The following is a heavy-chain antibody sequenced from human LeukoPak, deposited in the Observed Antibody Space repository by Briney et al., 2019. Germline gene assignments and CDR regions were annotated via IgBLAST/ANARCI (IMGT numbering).Heavy chain of an antibody. D-gene: IGHD3-22*01. Sequence: GGSLRLSCAASGFTFSSYSMNWVRQAPGKGLEWVSYISSSSSTIYYADSVKGRFTISRDNAKNSLYLQMNSLRAEDTAVYYCARDVRGGYYDSSGYYSHSDAFDIWGQGTMVTVSS. CDR2: ISSSSSTI. CDR1: GFTFSSYS. V-gene: IGHV3-48*01. CDR3: ARDVRGGYYDSSGYYSHSDAFDI. J-gene: IGHJ3*02.